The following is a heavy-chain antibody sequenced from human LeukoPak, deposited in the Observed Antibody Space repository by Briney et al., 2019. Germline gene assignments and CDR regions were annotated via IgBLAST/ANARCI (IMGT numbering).Heavy chain of an antibody. J-gene: IGHJ4*02. V-gene: IGHV4-38-2*01. Sequence: SETLSLTCAVSDYSISSAYYWGWIRQPPGKGLEWIGSIYHSGSTDYNPSLKSRVTISVDTSKNQFSLKLRSVTAADTAVYYCARVNTMIVVDYWGQGTLVTVSS. CDR1: DYSISSAYY. D-gene: IGHD3-22*01. CDR3: ARVNTMIVVDY. CDR2: IYHSGST.